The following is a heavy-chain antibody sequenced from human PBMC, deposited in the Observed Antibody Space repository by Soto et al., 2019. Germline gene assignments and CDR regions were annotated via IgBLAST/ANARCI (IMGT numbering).Heavy chain of an antibody. CDR2: VYYTGST. D-gene: IGHD3-16*01. J-gene: IGHJ4*02. CDR3: ARHVVIVSGGSSFDF. V-gene: IGHV4-59*08. Sequence: SETLSLTCTVSGGSISGYYWSWIRQPPGKGLEWVGYVYYTGSTNYNPSLKSRLTISVDTSKNQFSLKLTSVTAADTAVYYCARHVVIVSGGSSFDFWGQGILVTSPQ. CDR1: GGSISGYY.